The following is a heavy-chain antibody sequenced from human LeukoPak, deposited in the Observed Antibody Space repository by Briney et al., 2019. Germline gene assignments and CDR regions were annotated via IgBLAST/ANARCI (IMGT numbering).Heavy chain of an antibody. CDR2: INSDGSST. CDR3: ARVGRSDYYDSSGYYHDYYHFDY. V-gene: IGHV3-74*01. Sequence: GGSLRLSCAASGFTFSSYWMHWVRQAPGKGLVWVSRINSDGSSTTYADSVKGRFTTSRDNAKNTLHLQMNSLRAEDTAVYYCARVGRSDYYDSSGYYHDYYHFDYWGQGTLVTVSS. J-gene: IGHJ4*02. CDR1: GFTFSSYW. D-gene: IGHD3-22*01.